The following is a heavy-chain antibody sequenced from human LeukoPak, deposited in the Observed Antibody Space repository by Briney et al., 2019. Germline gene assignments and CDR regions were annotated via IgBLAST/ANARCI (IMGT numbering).Heavy chain of an antibody. J-gene: IGHJ3*01. V-gene: IGHV3-66*01. Sequence: GGSLRLSCAASGFTVSSKYMSWVRQAPGMGLEWVSIIYSGGSTYYADSVKGRFTISRDNSKNTLYLQMNSLRAEDTAVYYCATVGDSALRDWGQGTKVTVSS. CDR1: GFTVSSKY. CDR2: IYSGGST. D-gene: IGHD2-21*02. CDR3: ATVGDSALRD.